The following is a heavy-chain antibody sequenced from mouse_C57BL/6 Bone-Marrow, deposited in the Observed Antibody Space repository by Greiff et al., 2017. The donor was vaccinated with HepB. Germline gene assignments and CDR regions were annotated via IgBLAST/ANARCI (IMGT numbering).Heavy chain of an antibody. D-gene: IGHD2-5*01. V-gene: IGHV1-39*01. CDR1: GYSFTDYN. CDR3: ARWAYYSNYWYFDV. CDR2: INPNYGTT. Sequence: EVQLQQSGPELVKPGASVKISCKASGYSFTDYNMNWVKQSNGKSLEWIGAINPNYGTTSYNQKFKGKATLTVDQSSSTAYMQLNSLTSEDSAVYYCARWAYYSNYWYFDVWGTGTTVTVSS. J-gene: IGHJ1*03.